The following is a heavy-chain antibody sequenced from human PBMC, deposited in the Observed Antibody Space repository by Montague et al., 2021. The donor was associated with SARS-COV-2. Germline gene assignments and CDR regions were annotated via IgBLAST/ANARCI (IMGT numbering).Heavy chain of an antibody. Sequence: CAISGDSVSSNIATWNWNRQSPSRGLEWLGRTYYRSKWNNDYAESVKSRITIDPDASKHQFPLHLNSVTPEDTAVYYCARIPVGSKYYFDFWGQGTLVTVSS. D-gene: IGHD2-2*01. CDR1: GDSVSSNIAT. V-gene: IGHV6-1*01. J-gene: IGHJ4*02. CDR2: TYYRSKWNN. CDR3: ARIPVGSKYYFDF.